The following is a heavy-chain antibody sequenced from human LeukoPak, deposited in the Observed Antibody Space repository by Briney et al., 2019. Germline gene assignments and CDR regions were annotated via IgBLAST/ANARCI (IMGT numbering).Heavy chain of an antibody. D-gene: IGHD3-9*01. J-gene: IGHJ3*02. CDR3: ATVSLTGTDAFDI. CDR1: GYTLTELS. V-gene: IGHV1-24*01. Sequence: ASVKVSCKVSGYTLTELSMHWVRQAPGKGLEWMGGFDPEDGETIYAQKFQGRVTMTEDTSTDTAYMELSSLRSEDTAVYYCATVSLTGTDAFDIWGQGTMDTVSS. CDR2: FDPEDGET.